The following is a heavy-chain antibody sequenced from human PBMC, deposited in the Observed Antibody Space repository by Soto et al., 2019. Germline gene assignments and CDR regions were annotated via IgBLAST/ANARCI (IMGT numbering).Heavy chain of an antibody. CDR3: ASGRITVVGSRAYYSMDV. CDR2: IIPVFGIV. Sequence: QVQLVQSGAEVKKPGSSVKVSCKAYRGNPSNSAISWVRQAPGQGLEWVGGIIPVFGIVKYAQKFQGRVTITADESTNTAYMDLGSLRSEDSAVYYCASGRITVVGSRAYYSMDVWGQGTTVTVSS. D-gene: IGHD6-19*01. V-gene: IGHV1-69*01. CDR1: RGNPSNSA. J-gene: IGHJ6*02.